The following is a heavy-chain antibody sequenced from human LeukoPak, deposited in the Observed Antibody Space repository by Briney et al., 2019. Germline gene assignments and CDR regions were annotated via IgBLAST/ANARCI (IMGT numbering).Heavy chain of an antibody. V-gene: IGHV3-23*01. CDR2: ISGSGGGT. Sequence: PGGSLRLSCAASGFTFSSYAMSWVRQAPGKGLEWVSAISGSGGGTYYADSVKGRSTISRDNSKNTLYLQMNSLRAEDTAFYYCAKVPLSAGGWYEYWGQGTLVTVSS. CDR1: GFTFSSYA. D-gene: IGHD6-19*01. J-gene: IGHJ4*02. CDR3: AKVPLSAGGWYEY.